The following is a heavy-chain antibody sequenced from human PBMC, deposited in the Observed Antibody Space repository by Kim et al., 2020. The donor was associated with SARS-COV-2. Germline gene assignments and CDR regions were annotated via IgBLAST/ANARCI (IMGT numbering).Heavy chain of an antibody. CDR2: IHHRGPT. Sequence: SETLSLTCTVSGVSISTNYNWGWIRQPPGKGLEWIASIHHRGPTYYNPSLKSRVTISVDTSKNQFSLKLSSVTAADTAIYYCARHEIWLSGFGHCGQGTLVTVTS. CDR1: GVSISTNYN. V-gene: IGHV4-39*01. J-gene: IGHJ4*02. CDR3: ARHEIWLSGFGH. D-gene: IGHD3-9*01.